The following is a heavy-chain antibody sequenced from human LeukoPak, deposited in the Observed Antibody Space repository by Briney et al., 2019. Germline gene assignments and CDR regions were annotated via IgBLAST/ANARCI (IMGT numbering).Heavy chain of an antibody. CDR1: GFTFSDLW. J-gene: IGHJ3*02. Sequence: GESLRLSCAASGFTFSDLWMHWVRQPPGRGLVWVSRVEGGGISTLYADFVEGRLTISRDNARNTLYLQMNSLRADDSALYYCATGPYNAFEMWGQGTMVTVSS. CDR3: ATGPYNAFEM. CDR2: VEGGGIST. V-gene: IGHV3-74*01. D-gene: IGHD2-2*02.